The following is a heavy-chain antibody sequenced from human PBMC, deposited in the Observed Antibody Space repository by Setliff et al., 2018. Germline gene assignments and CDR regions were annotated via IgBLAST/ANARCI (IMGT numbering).Heavy chain of an antibody. Sequence: SETLSLTCTVSGGSISSSSYYWGWIRQPPGKGLEWIGSIYYSGSTYYNPSLKSRVTISVDTSKNQFSLKLSSVTAADTAVYYCARDRITIFGVVIPFDYWGQGTLGTV. J-gene: IGHJ4*02. CDR3: ARDRITIFGVVIPFDY. V-gene: IGHV4-39*07. CDR1: GGSISSSSYY. D-gene: IGHD3-3*01. CDR2: IYYSGST.